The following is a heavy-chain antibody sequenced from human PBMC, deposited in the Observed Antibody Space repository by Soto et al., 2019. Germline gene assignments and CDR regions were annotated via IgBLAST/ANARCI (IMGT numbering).Heavy chain of an antibody. V-gene: IGHV3-48*01. D-gene: IGHD1-1*01. CDR2: ISGKSKTI. Sequence: PGGSLRLSCAASGFTFSRNSMNWVRQAPGKGLEWVSYISGKSKTIYYADSVKGRFTISRDNAKNSLYLQMNSLKAEDTAVYYCARDPSMTGTIDYWGQGT. J-gene: IGHJ4*02. CDR3: ARDPSMTGTIDY. CDR1: GFTFSRNS.